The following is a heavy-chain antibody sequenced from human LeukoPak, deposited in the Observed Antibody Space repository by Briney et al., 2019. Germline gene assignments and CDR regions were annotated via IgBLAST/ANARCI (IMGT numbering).Heavy chain of an antibody. CDR3: ARAQYYYGSGSYYNTDYYYYYYMDV. Sequence: PSETLSLTCTVSGGSISSSSYYWGWIRQPPGKGLEWIGSIYYSGSTYYNPSLKSRVTISVDTSKNQFSLKLSSVTAADTAVYYCARAQYYYGSGSYYNTDYYYYYYMDVWGKGTTVTVSS. D-gene: IGHD3-10*01. J-gene: IGHJ6*03. CDR1: GGSISSSSYY. V-gene: IGHV4-39*01. CDR2: IYYSGST.